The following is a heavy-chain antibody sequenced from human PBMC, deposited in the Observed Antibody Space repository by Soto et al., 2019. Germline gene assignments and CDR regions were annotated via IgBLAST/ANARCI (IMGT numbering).Heavy chain of an antibody. CDR1: GFTFSSYA. J-gene: IGHJ4*02. Sequence: GGSLRLSCAASGFTFSSYAMHWVRQAPGKGLEWVAVISYDGSNKYYADSVKGRFTISRDNSKNTLYLQMNSLRAEDTAVYYCARDPSSYCGGDCYLGYFHNWAQGTLVTVSS. D-gene: IGHD2-21*02. CDR3: ARDPSSYCGGDCYLGYFHN. V-gene: IGHV3-30-3*01. CDR2: ISYDGSNK.